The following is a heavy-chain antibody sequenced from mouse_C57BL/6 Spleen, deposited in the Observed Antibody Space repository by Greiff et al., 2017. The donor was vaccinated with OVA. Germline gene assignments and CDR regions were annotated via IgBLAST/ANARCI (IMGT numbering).Heavy chain of an antibody. Sequence: VQLKESGPGLVKPSQSLSLTCSVTGYSITSGYYWNWIRQFPGNKLEWMGYISYDGSNNYNPSLKNRISITRDTSKNQFFLKLNSVTTEDTATYYCARDWTGSYYFDYWGQGTTLTVSS. D-gene: IGHD3-1*01. CDR1: GYSITSGYY. CDR3: ARDWTGSYYFDY. V-gene: IGHV3-6*01. CDR2: ISYDGSN. J-gene: IGHJ2*01.